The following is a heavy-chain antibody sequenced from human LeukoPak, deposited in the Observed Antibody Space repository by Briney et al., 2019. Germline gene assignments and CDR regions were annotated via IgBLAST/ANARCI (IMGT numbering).Heavy chain of an antibody. J-gene: IGHJ4*02. V-gene: IGHV1-69*13. CDR3: ARVTGTTWDFDY. D-gene: IGHD1-20*01. CDR2: IIPIFGTA. CDR1: GGTFSSYA. Sequence: ASVKVSCKASGGTFSSYAISWVRQAPGQGLEWMGGIIPIFGTANYAQKFQGRVTITADESTSTAYMELSRLRSDDTAVYYCARVTGTTWDFDYWGQGTLVTVSS.